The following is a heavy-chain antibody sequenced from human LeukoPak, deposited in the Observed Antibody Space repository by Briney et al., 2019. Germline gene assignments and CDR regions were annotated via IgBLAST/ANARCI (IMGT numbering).Heavy chain of an antibody. D-gene: IGHD4-17*01. CDR1: GGSLNGYY. J-gene: IGHJ6*04. Sequence: SETLSLTCTVSGGSLNGYYWGWIRQPPGKGLECIGYIHSSEGTAHNASLKSRLTISLDTSKNQFSLTPSSVTAADTAVYYCARHVYGEGMVVWGKGTTVTVSS. CDR3: ARHVYGEGMVV. V-gene: IGHV4-59*08. CDR2: IHSSEGT.